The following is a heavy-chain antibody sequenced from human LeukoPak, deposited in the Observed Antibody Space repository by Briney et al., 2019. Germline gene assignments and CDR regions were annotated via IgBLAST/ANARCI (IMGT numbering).Heavy chain of an antibody. V-gene: IGHV3-11*01. Sequence: GGSLRLSCAASGFAFSDYYMSWIRQAPGKGLEWVSYISSSGSTIYYADSVKGRFTISRDNAKNSLYLQMNSLRAEDTAVYYCASRSFFRGEYYFDYWGQGTLVTVSS. CDR3: ASRSFFRGEYYFDY. J-gene: IGHJ4*02. D-gene: IGHD3-16*01. CDR1: GFAFSDYY. CDR2: ISSSGSTI.